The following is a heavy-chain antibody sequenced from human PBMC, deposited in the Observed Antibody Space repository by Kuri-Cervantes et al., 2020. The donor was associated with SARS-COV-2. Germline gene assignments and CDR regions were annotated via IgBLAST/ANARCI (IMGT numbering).Heavy chain of an antibody. CDR1: GGSFSGYY. J-gene: IGHJ3*02. V-gene: IGHV4-34*01. CDR3: ARFADIVAVVAATPDAFDI. D-gene: IGHD2-15*01. CDR2: INHSGST. Sequence: SETLSLTCAVYGGSFSGYYWSWIRQPPGKGLEWVGEINHSGSTNYNPSPKSRVTISVDTSKNQFSLKLSSVTAADTAVYYCARFADIVAVVAATPDAFDIWGQGTMVTVSS.